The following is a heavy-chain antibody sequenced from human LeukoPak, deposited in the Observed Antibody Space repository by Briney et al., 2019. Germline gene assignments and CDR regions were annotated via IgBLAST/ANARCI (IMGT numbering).Heavy chain of an antibody. CDR1: GFTLSSYA. D-gene: IGHD3-10*01. J-gene: IGHJ6*03. V-gene: IGHV3-23*01. CDR2: IRASGGST. Sequence: PGGSLRLSCAASGFTLSSYAMSWVRQAPGKGLEWVSSIRASGGSTNYADSVKGRFTNSRDNSKNTVYLQMNSLRAEDTAVYYCAKVMKGSERLTMVRGVIIKTAGLYYMDVWGKGTTVTVSS. CDR3: AKVMKGSERLTMVRGVIIKTAGLYYMDV.